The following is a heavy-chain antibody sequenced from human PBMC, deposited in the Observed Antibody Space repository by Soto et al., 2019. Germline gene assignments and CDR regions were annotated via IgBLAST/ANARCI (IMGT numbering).Heavy chain of an antibody. D-gene: IGHD6-13*01. CDR2: ISAYNGNT. Sequence: GASVKVSCKASGYTFTSYGISWVRRAPGQGLECMGWISAYNGNTNYAQKLQGRVTMTTDTSTSTAYMELRSLRSDDTAVYYCARDLRYSSSVRWFDPWGQGTLVTVSS. V-gene: IGHV1-18*01. CDR1: GYTFTSYG. CDR3: ARDLRYSSSVRWFDP. J-gene: IGHJ5*02.